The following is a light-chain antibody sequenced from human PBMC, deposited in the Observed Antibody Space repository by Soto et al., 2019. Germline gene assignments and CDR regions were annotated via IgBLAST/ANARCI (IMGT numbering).Light chain of an antibody. J-gene: IGKJ1*01. V-gene: IGKV1-5*03. CDR2: KAS. Sequence: IQVTQSPSSLSASVGDRVTITCQASQSISSWLAWYQQKPGKAPKLLIYKASTLKSGVPSRFSGSGSGTEFTLTISSLQPDDFATYYCQHYNSYSEAFGQGTKVDIK. CDR1: QSISSW. CDR3: QHYNSYSEA.